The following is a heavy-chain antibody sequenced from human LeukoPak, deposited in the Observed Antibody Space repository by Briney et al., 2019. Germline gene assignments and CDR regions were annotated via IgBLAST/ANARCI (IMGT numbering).Heavy chain of an antibody. V-gene: IGHV3-74*01. Sequence: SGGSLRLSCVASGFTFSENWMHWVRQAPGKGLAWVSHINRDGGLTNYADSVKGRFTISRDNARNTVYLQMSSLRVEGTAIYFCAREEHRLAEAGTSAFDLGGQGTLVTVSP. CDR3: AREEHRLAEAGTSAFDL. D-gene: IGHD6-13*01. CDR1: GFTFSENW. CDR2: INRDGGLT. J-gene: IGHJ3*01.